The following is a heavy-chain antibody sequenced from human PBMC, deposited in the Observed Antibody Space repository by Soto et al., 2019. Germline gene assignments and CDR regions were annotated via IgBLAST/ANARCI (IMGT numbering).Heavy chain of an antibody. J-gene: IGHJ5*02. CDR1: GGTFSSYA. V-gene: IGHV1-69*06. D-gene: IGHD2-21*01. Sequence: VASVKVSCKASGGTFSSYAISWVRQAPGQGLEWMGGIIPIFGTANYAQKFQGRVTITADKSTSTAYMELSSLRSEDTAVYYCARTSRVVVWGYLTPYPTGTVGRFDPWGQGTLVTVSS. CDR2: IIPIFGTA. CDR3: ARTSRVVVWGYLTPYPTGTVGRFDP.